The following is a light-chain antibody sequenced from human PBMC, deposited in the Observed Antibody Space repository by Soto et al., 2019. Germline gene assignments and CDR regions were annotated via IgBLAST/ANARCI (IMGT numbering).Light chain of an antibody. CDR1: SSNIGAGYD. CDR3: QSYDSSLSAVV. Sequence: QSVLTQPPSVSGAPGQRVTISCTGRSSNIGAGYDVHWYQQLPGTAPKLLIYGNSNRPSGVPDRVSGSKSCTSASLAITGLQAEDEADYYCQSYDSSLSAVVFGGGTKVTVL. CDR2: GNS. V-gene: IGLV1-40*01. J-gene: IGLJ2*01.